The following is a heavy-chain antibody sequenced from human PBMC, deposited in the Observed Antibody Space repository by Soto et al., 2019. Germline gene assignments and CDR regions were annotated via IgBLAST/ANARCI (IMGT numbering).Heavy chain of an antibody. V-gene: IGHV4-30-4*01. CDR3: ARDRYYYDSSGFSYYFDY. D-gene: IGHD3-22*01. Sequence: QVQLQKSGPGLVKPSQTLSLTCTVSGGSISSGDYYWSWIRQPPGKGLEWIGYIYYSGSTYYNPSLKSRVTISVDTSKNQFSLKLSSVTAADTAVYYCARDRYYYDSSGFSYYFDYWGQGTLVTVSS. CDR2: IYYSGST. J-gene: IGHJ4*02. CDR1: GGSISSGDYY.